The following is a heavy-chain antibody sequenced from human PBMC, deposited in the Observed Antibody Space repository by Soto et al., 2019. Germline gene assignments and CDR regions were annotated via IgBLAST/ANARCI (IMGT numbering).Heavy chain of an antibody. CDR2: IYSGGST. CDR3: AREPYSSSSVSSGWYGDYGMDV. V-gene: IGHV3-53*02. D-gene: IGHD6-19*01. J-gene: IGHJ6*02. CDR1: GFTVSSNY. Sequence: EVQLVETGGGLIQPGGSLRLSCAASGFTVSSNYMSWVRQAPGKGLEWVSVIYSGGSTYYADSVKGRFTISRDNSKNTLYLQMNSLRAEDTAVYYCAREPYSSSSVSSGWYGDYGMDVWGQGTTVTVSS.